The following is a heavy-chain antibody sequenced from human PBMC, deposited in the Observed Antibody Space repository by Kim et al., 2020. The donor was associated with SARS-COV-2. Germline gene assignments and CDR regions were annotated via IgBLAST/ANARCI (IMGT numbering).Heavy chain of an antibody. D-gene: IGHD3-10*01. CDR1: GFTFSTYW. J-gene: IGHJ6*02. CDR2: IKQDGSEK. V-gene: IGHV3-7*01. CDR3: AREVPEGYYGSGTYYYYYYGMDV. Sequence: GGSLRLSCAASGFTFSTYWMSWVRQAPGKGLEWVANIKQDGSEKYYVDSVKGRFTISRDNAKNSLYLQMTSLRAEDTAVYYCAREVPEGYYGSGTYYYYYYGMDVWGQGTTVTVSS.